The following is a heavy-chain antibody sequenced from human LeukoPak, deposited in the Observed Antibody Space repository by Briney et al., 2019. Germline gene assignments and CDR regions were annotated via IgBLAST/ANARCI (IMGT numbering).Heavy chain of an antibody. Sequence: SETLSLTCTVSGGSISSSSYYWGWIRQPPGKGLEWIGSIYYSGSTYYNPSLKSRVTISVDTSKNQFSLKLSSVTAADTAVYYCARLKIGDIGDYWGQGTLVTVSS. D-gene: IGHD5-12*01. CDR2: IYYSGST. J-gene: IGHJ4*02. V-gene: IGHV4-39*01. CDR1: GGSISSSSYY. CDR3: ARLKIGDIGDY.